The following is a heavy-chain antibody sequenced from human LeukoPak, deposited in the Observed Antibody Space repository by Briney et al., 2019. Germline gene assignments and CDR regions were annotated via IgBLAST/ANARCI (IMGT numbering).Heavy chain of an antibody. V-gene: IGHV4-31*03. D-gene: IGHD3-9*01. Sequence: SETLSLTCTVSGGSISSVGYYWSWIRQHPGKGLEWIGYIYYSGSTYYNPSLKSRVTISVDTYKHQFSLKLSSVPAADTAVYYCARGYFDWLLWGYFDYWGQGTLVTVSS. CDR2: IYYSGST. J-gene: IGHJ4*02. CDR3: ARGYFDWLLWGYFDY. CDR1: GGSISSVGYY.